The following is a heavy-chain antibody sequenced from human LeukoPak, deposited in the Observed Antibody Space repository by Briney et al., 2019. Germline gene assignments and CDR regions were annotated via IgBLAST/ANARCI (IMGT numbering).Heavy chain of an antibody. J-gene: IGHJ4*02. V-gene: IGHV4-59*01. CDR2: VFYIGST. CDR3: ARQDSSGWLFDY. D-gene: IGHD6-19*01. CDR1: GGAFSGYY. Sequence: SETLSLTCTISGGAFSGYYWSWIRQPPGKGLEWIGYVFYIGSTNYNPSLKSRVTISLDTSKNQFSLKLTSVTAADTAVYYCARQDSSGWLFDYWGQGTLVTVSS.